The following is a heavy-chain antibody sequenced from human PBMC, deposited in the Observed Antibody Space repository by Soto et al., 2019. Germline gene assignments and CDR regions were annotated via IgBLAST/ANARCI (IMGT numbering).Heavy chain of an antibody. J-gene: IGHJ4*02. CDR3: AKGRGGSGSLTPRVDF. D-gene: IGHD3-10*01. V-gene: IGHV3-23*01. CDR2: ISGGGDTT. CDR1: AFTFGSHT. Sequence: ESGGGLVKPGGSLRLSCEASAFTFGSHTMNWVRQAPGKGLEWVSAISGGGDTTSYADSVKGRFTVSRDGSKNTLYLQMSSLRAEDTALYYCAKGRGGSGSLTPRVDFWGQGTLVTVSS.